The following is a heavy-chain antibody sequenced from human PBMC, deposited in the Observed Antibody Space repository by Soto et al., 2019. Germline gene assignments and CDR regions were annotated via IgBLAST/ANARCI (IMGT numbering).Heavy chain of an antibody. CDR1: ACNYSSYS. V-gene: IGHV3-21*01. J-gene: IGHJ4*02. D-gene: IGHD2-2*01. CDR2: ISSSSSYI. Sequence: RRSGAGCACNYSSYSMRAFDQTPVKGLVWVSSISSSSSYISYADSVKGRFTISRDNAKNSLYLQMNSLRAEDTAVYYCARRARNCSSTSCRSRGFDYRGQGTLVTVSS. CDR3: ARRARNCSSTSCRSRGFDY.